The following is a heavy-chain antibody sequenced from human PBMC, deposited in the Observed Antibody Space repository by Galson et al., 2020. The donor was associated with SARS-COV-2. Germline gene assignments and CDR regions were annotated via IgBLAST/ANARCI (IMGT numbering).Heavy chain of an antibody. Sequence: ASETLSLTCTVSGGSISSSSYYWGWIRQPPGKGLEWIGSIYYSGSTYYNPSLKSRVTISVDTSKNQFSLKLSSVTAADTAVYYCARSPVAGTPLVPQHDAFDIWGQGTMVTVSS. CDR3: ARSPVAGTPLVPQHDAFDI. CDR2: IYYSGST. D-gene: IGHD6-19*01. CDR1: GGSISSSSYY. J-gene: IGHJ3*02. V-gene: IGHV4-39*07.